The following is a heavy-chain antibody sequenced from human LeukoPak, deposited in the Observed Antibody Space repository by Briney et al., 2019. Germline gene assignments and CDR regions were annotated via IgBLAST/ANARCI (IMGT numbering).Heavy chain of an antibody. CDR2: IIPIFGTA. Sequence: SVKVSCKASGGTFGSYAISWVRQAPGQGLEWMGGIIPIFGTANYAQKFQGRVTITADESTSTAYMELSSLRSEDTAVYYCAREHHLAYSSDYYYGMDVWGQGTTVTVSS. CDR3: AREHHLAYSSDYYYGMDV. J-gene: IGHJ6*02. D-gene: IGHD5-18*01. CDR1: GGTFGSYA. V-gene: IGHV1-69*13.